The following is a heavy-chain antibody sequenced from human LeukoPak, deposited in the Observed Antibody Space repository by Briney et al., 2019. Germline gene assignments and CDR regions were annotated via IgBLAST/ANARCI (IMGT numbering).Heavy chain of an antibody. CDR1: GGSISTNNW. CDR2: IHHSGST. D-gene: IGHD3-9*01. Sequence: SGTLSLTCAVSGGSISTNNWWTWVRQPPGKGLEWIGEIHHSGSTDYNPSLKSRVTISPDKSKNQFSLTLSSVAAADTAVYYCARDGAYYDILTGYYTPYNWFDPWGQGTLVTVSS. V-gene: IGHV4-4*02. J-gene: IGHJ5*02. CDR3: ARDGAYYDILTGYYTPYNWFDP.